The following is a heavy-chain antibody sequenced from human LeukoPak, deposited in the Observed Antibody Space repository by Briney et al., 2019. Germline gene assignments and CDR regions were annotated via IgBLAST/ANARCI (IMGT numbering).Heavy chain of an antibody. CDR1: GGSFSGYY. V-gene: IGHV4-34*01. CDR2: INHSGST. CDR3: ARCSGYDYWYFDL. D-gene: IGHD5-12*01. J-gene: IGHJ2*01. Sequence: SETLSLTCAVYGGSFSGYYWSWIRQPPGKGLEWIGEINHSGSTNYNPSLKSRVTISVDTSKNQFSLKLSSVTAADTAVYYCARCSGYDYWYFDLWGRGTLVTVSS.